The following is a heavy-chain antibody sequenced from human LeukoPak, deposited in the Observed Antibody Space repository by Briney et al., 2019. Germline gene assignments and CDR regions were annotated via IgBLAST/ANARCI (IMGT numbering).Heavy chain of an antibody. V-gene: IGHV1-18*01. D-gene: IGHD1-26*01. J-gene: IGHJ4*02. CDR3: ARVGHWEILNSFDY. CDR2: ISASNGNT. Sequence: GASVKVSCKASGDTFTSYGISWVRQAPGQGVEWMGWISASNGNTNYAQNLQGRVTMTPDTSTSTAYMELSSLRSDDTAVYYCARVGHWEILNSFDYWGQGTVVTVSS. CDR1: GDTFTSYG.